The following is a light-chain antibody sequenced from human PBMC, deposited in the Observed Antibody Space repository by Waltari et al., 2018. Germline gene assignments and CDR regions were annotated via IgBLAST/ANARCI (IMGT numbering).Light chain of an antibody. CDR1: QRISVW. CDR3: QQYNGYWT. V-gene: IGKV1-5*03. Sequence: DIQMTQSPSTLSASVGDRVTITCRASQRISVWLAWYQQKPGKAPKLLGYRASSLDSGVPSRFSGSGSGTEFTLTISSLQPDDFATYYCQQYNGYWTFGQGTKVEIK. J-gene: IGKJ1*01. CDR2: RAS.